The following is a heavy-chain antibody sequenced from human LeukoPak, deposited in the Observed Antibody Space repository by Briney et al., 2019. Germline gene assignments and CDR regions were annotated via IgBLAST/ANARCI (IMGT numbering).Heavy chain of an antibody. CDR2: ISYSVTT. J-gene: IGHJ4*01. CDR1: GGSISSSSYY. Sequence: SETLSPTCTVSGGSISSSSYYWAWIRQSPGKGLQWIASISYSVTTYYNPSLKSRVTISIDTSKNQFSLKLSSVTAADTAVYYCARHLRGATIYYEYWGQGTLVTVSS. D-gene: IGHD1-26*01. V-gene: IGHV4-39*01. CDR3: ARHLRGATIYYEY.